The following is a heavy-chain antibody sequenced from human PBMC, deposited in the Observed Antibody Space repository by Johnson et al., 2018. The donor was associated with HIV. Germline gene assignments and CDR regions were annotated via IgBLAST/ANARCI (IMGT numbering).Heavy chain of an antibody. V-gene: IGHV3-30*04. D-gene: IGHD6-6*01. Sequence: QVQLVESGGGVVQPGRSLRLSCAASGFTFSSYAMHWVRQAPGKGLEWVTFISYDGSKTYYADSVKGRFTISRDNSKNTLYLQMSSLRADDTAVYYCARENTFLDVASRGDSFDMWGQGTTVIVSS. CDR1: GFTFSSYA. CDR3: ARENTFLDVASRGDSFDM. CDR2: ISYDGSKT. J-gene: IGHJ3*02.